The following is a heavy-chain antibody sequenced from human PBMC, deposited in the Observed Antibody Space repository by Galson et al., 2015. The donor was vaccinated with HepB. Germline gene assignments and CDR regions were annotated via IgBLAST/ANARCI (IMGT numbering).Heavy chain of an antibody. CDR2: INYSGRT. CDR1: GGSISRSSHY. Sequence: SETLSLTCTVSGGSISRSSHYWGWIRQPPGKGMEWIGSINYSGRTYNNPSLKSRVTISVDTSKNQFSLKLSSVTAADTAVYYCARHEERVGDTNLPYFQYWGQGTLVTVSS. J-gene: IGHJ1*01. D-gene: IGHD1-26*01. CDR3: ARHEERVGDTNLPYFQY. V-gene: IGHV4-39*01.